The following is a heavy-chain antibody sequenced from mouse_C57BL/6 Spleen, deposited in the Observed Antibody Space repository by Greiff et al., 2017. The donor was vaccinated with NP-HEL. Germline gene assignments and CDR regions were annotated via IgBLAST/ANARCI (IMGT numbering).Heavy chain of an antibody. V-gene: IGHV3-1*01. Sequence: VQLQQSGPGMVKPSQSLSLTCTVTGYSITSGYDWHWIRHFPGNKLEWMGYISYSGSTNYNPSLKSRISITHDTSKNHFFLKLNSVTTEDTATYYCARDGDYDDGYWYFDVWGTGTTVTVSS. CDR2: ISYSGST. CDR3: ARDGDYDDGYWYFDV. D-gene: IGHD2-4*01. CDR1: GYSITSGYD. J-gene: IGHJ1*03.